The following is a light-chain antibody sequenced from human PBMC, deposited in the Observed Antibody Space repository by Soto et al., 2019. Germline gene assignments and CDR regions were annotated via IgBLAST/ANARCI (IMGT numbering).Light chain of an antibody. Sequence: EIVMTQSPATLSMSPGERATLSCRASQSISNDLAWYQQKPGQAPRLLIYGASARATSIPARFSGSGSGTEFTLTISSLQSEDFAVYYCQQYNDWPLTFGQGTRLDIK. J-gene: IGKJ5*01. V-gene: IGKV3-15*01. CDR3: QQYNDWPLT. CDR1: QSISND. CDR2: GAS.